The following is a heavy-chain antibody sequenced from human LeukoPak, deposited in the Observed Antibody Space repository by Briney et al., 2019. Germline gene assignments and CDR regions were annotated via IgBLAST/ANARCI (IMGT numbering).Heavy chain of an antibody. J-gene: IGHJ4*02. CDR1: GYSISSGYF. D-gene: IGHD3-3*01. CDR3: ARGRKNTIFGVVTPFDY. V-gene: IGHV4-38-2*01. Sequence: SETLSLTCAVSGYSISSGYFWSWIRQPPGKGLEWIGEINHSGSTNYNPSLKSRVTISVDTSKNQFSLKLSSVTAADTAVYYCARGRKNTIFGVVTPFDYWGQGTLVTVSS. CDR2: INHSGST.